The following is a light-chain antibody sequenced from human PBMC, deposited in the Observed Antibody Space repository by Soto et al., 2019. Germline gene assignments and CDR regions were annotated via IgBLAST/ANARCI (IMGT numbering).Light chain of an antibody. J-gene: IGKJ1*01. CDR3: QHYNSHSPT. CDR1: QSISSW. Sequence: DIQMTQSPSTLSASVGDRVTITCRASQSISSWLAWYQQKPGKGPKLLIYKATTLQNGVSSRFSGSGSGTEFTLTISSLQPDDFATFYCQHYNSHSPTFGQGTKVDNK. CDR2: KAT. V-gene: IGKV1-5*03.